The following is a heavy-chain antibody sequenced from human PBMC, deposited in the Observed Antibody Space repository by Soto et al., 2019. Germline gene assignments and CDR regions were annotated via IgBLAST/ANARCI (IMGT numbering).Heavy chain of an antibody. D-gene: IGHD2-21*02. J-gene: IGHJ4*02. CDR3: ARHGALVVVTAQANGAFDY. Sequence: SETLSLTCAVYGGSFSGYYWSWIRQPPGKGLEWIGEINHSGSTNYNPSLKSRVTISVDTSKNQFSLKLSSVTAADTAVYYCARHGALVVVTAQANGAFDYWGQGTLVTVSS. CDR2: INHSGST. V-gene: IGHV4-34*01. CDR1: GGSFSGYY.